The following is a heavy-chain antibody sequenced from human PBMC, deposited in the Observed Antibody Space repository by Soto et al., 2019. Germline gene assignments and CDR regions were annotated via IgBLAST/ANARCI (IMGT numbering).Heavy chain of an antibody. V-gene: IGHV3-53*01. D-gene: IGHD3-9*01. Sequence: GGSLRLSCAASGFTVSSNYMSWVRQAPGKGLEWVSVIYSGGSTYYADSVKGRFTISRDNSKNTLYLQMNSLRAEDTAVYYCARERNVLRYFDPPPNYYYYYGMDVWGQGTTVTVSS. CDR3: ARERNVLRYFDPPPNYYYYYGMDV. CDR2: IYSGGST. J-gene: IGHJ6*02. CDR1: GFTVSSNY.